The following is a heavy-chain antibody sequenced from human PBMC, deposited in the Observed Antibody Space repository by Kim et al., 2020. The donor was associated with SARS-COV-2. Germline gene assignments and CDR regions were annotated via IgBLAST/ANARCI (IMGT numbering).Heavy chain of an antibody. D-gene: IGHD3-22*01. Sequence: CQGRVTITADESTSTAYMGLSSLRSEDTAVYYCARDQRGYYYDRGDAFDIWGQGTMVTVSS. CDR3: ARDQRGYYYDRGDAFDI. J-gene: IGHJ3*02. V-gene: IGHV1-69*01.